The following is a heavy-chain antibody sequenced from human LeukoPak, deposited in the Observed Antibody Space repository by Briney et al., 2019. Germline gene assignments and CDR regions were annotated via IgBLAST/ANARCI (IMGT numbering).Heavy chain of an antibody. D-gene: IGHD6-19*01. V-gene: IGHV4-34*01. CDR1: GGSFSGYY. CDR2: INHSGST. CDR3: ARAVPYSSGYFDY. Sequence: SETLSLTCAVYGGSFSGYYWSWIRQPPGKGLEWIGEINHSGSTNYNPSLKSRVTISVDTSKNQFSLKLSSVTAADTAVYYCARAVPYSSGYFDYWGQGTLVTVSS. J-gene: IGHJ4*02.